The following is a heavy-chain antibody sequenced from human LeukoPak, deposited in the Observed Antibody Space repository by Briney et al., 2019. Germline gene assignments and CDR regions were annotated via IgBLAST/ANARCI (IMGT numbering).Heavy chain of an antibody. CDR1: GYTFTSYA. CDR2: INAGNGNT. D-gene: IGHD3-22*01. CDR3: ARAKYYYDSSGYYAA. J-gene: IGHJ5*02. V-gene: IGHV1-3*01. Sequence: ASVKASCKASGYTFTSYAMHWVRQAPGQRLEWMGWINAGNGNTKYSQKFQGRVTITRDTSASTAYMELSSPRSEDTAVYYCARAKYYYDSSGYYAAWGQGTLVTVSS.